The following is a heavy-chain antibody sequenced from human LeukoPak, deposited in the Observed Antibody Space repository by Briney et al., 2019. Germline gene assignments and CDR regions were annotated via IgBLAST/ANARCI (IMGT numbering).Heavy chain of an antibody. D-gene: IGHD3-22*01. J-gene: IGHJ4*02. CDR3: ARDGPQPVDYDSSGYLIGDFDY. CDR1: GFTFSSYW. CDR2: IKQDGSEK. Sequence: GGSLRLSCAASGFTFSSYWMSWVRQAPGKGLEWVANIKQDGSEKYYVDSVKGRFTISRDNAKNSLYLQMNSLRAEDTAVYYCARDGPQPVDYDSSGYLIGDFDYWGQGTLVTVSS. V-gene: IGHV3-7*01.